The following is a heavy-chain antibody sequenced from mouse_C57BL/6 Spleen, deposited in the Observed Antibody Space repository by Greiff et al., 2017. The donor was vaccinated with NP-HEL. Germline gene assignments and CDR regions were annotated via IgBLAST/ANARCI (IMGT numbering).Heavy chain of an antibody. J-gene: IGHJ3*01. Sequence: EVQGVESGGGLVKPGGSLKLSCAASGFTFSDYGMHWVRQAPEKGLEWVAYISSGSSTIYYADTVKGRFTISRDNAKNTLFLQMTSLRSEDTAMYYCASDYYGSSSFAYWGQGTLVTVSA. D-gene: IGHD1-1*01. CDR2: ISSGSSTI. CDR3: ASDYYGSSSFAY. V-gene: IGHV5-17*01. CDR1: GFTFSDYG.